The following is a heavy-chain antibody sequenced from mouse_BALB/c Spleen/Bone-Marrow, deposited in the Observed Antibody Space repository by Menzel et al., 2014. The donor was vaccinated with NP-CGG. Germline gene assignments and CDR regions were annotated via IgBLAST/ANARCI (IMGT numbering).Heavy chain of an antibody. D-gene: IGHD1-1*02. J-gene: IGHJ4*01. CDR2: IYPGDGGI. CDR1: GYAFSSSW. V-gene: IGHV1-82*01. Sequence: QVQLQQSGPELVKPGASVKISCKASGYAFSSSWVNWVKQRPGQGLEWIGRIYPGDGGIYYNGKFKGKATLTADKSSSTAYMQLSSLTSVDSAVYFCARSGGYRVMDYWGQGTSVTVSS. CDR3: ARSGGYRVMDY.